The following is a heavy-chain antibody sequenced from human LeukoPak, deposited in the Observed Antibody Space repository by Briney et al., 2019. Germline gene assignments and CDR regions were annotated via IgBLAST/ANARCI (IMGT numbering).Heavy chain of an antibody. D-gene: IGHD3-10*01. Sequence: SENLSLTCTVSGGSISSYYWSWIRQPPGKGLEWIGYMYYSGSTNYNPSLKSRVTISVDTSKNQFSLKLSSVTAADTAVYYCARAKPKHMVRGLIMRRESRYYFDYWGQGTLVTVSS. CDR1: GGSISSYY. J-gene: IGHJ4*02. CDR2: MYYSGST. CDR3: ARAKPKHMVRGLIMRRESRYYFDY. V-gene: IGHV4-59*01.